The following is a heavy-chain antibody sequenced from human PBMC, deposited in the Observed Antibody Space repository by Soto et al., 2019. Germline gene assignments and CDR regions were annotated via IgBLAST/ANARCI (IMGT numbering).Heavy chain of an antibody. CDR2: IWYDGSNK. V-gene: IGHV3-33*01. CDR3: ARDGTTVTTDYYYGMDV. CDR1: GFTFSSYG. J-gene: IGHJ6*02. Sequence: GSLRLSCAASGFTFSSYGMHWVRQAPGKGLEWVAVIWYDGSNKYYADSVKGRFTISRDNSKNTLYLQMNSLRAEDTAVYYCARDGTTVTTDYYYGMDVWVQGTTVTVSS. D-gene: IGHD4-17*01.